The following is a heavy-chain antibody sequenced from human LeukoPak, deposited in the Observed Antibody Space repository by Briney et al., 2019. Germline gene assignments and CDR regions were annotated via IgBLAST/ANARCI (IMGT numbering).Heavy chain of an antibody. J-gene: IGHJ4*02. V-gene: IGHV1-69*05. D-gene: IGHD6-13*01. CDR3: ASSGFIAAADATFDY. CDR2: IIPIFGTA. Sequence: ASVTVSCKASGGTFSSYAISWVRQAPGQGLEWMGGIIPIFGTANYAQKFQGRVTITTDESTSTAYMELSSLRSEDTAVYYCASSGFIAAADATFDYWGQGTPVTVSS. CDR1: GGTFSSYA.